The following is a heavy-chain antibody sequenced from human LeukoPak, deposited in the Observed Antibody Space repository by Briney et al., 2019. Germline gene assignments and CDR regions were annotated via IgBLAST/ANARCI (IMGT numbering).Heavy chain of an antibody. Sequence: SETLSLTCTVSGGSISSSGYYWGWIRQPPGKGLEWIGSIYYSGSTYYNPSLKSRVTISVDTSKNQFSLKLSSVTAADTAVYYCARHGVNWTFDYWGQGTLVTVSS. D-gene: IGHD1-1*01. CDR1: GGSISSSGYY. CDR3: ARHGVNWTFDY. V-gene: IGHV4-39*01. CDR2: IYYSGST. J-gene: IGHJ4*02.